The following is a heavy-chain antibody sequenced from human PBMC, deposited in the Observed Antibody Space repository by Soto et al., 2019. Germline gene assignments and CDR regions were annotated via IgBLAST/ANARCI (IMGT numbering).Heavy chain of an antibody. CDR2: IYYTWST. J-gene: IGHJ5*02. D-gene: IGHD4-17*01. V-gene: IGHV4-31*03. Sequence: QVQLQESGPGLVKPSQTLSLTCTVSGGSITSGPYYWSGIRQHPGKGLKWTGYIYYTWSTYSNPSLESRITVSVDTSKNQFSLKLRSVTAADTAVYYCARLFGDYVGWFDPWGQGTLVTVSS. CDR1: GGSITSGPYY. CDR3: ARLFGDYVGWFDP.